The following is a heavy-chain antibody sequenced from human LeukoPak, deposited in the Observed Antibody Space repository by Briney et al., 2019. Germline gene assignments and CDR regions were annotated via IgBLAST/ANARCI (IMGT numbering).Heavy chain of an antibody. Sequence: GSLRLSCAASDFTSDNFAMNWVRQAPGKGLEWLSYISSSGSMIYYADSVKGRFTISRDNANNSLYLQVSSLRAEDTGVYYCARWITVIRGVLLDFWGQGTLVTVAS. J-gene: IGHJ4*02. V-gene: IGHV3-48*01. CDR2: ISSSGSMI. CDR3: ARWITVIRGVLLDF. CDR1: DFTSDNFA. D-gene: IGHD3-10*01.